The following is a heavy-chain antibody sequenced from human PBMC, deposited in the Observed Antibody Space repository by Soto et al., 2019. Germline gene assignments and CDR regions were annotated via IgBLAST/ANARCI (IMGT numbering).Heavy chain of an antibody. Sequence: GGSLRLSCAASGFTFSNAWMNWVRQAPGKGLEWVGRIKSKTDGGTTDYAEPVKGRFTISRVYSKNSLYLQMNSLKTVATAVYYCTTLPYCSWENFDYWGQGTLVTVSS. CDR3: TTLPYCSWENFDY. V-gene: IGHV3-15*07. CDR1: GFTFSNAW. D-gene: IGHD6-19*01. J-gene: IGHJ4*02. CDR2: IKSKTDGGTT.